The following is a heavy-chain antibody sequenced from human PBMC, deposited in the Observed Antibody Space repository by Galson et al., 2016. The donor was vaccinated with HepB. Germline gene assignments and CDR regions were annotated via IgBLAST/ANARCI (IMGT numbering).Heavy chain of an antibody. CDR1: GFSSFTFSSYA. CDR3: ATGEGGSGWLQFFDY. CDR2: ISGSGGVP. J-gene: IGHJ4*02. D-gene: IGHD6-19*01. Sequence: SLRLSCAASGFSSFTFSSYAMTWVRQAPGKGLEWVSAISGSGGVPNYRDSVKGRFTISSEKSKNTVYLQMNNVRAEDTAVYFCATGEGGSGWLQFFDYWGQGALVTVSS. V-gene: IGHV3-23*01.